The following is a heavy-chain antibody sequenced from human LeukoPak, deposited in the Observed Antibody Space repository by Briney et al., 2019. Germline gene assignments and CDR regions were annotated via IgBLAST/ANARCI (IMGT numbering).Heavy chain of an antibody. D-gene: IGHD2-15*01. CDR3: AKLDRYCSGGSCWTRFDP. J-gene: IGHJ5*02. V-gene: IGHV3-74*01. CDR2: INSDGSST. CDR1: GFTFSSYT. Sequence: PGGSLRLSCAASGFTFSSYTMSWVRQAPGKGLVWVSRINSDGSSTSYADSVKGRFTISRDNAKNTLYLQMNSLRAEDTAVYYCAKLDRYCSGGSCWTRFDPWGQGTLVTVSS.